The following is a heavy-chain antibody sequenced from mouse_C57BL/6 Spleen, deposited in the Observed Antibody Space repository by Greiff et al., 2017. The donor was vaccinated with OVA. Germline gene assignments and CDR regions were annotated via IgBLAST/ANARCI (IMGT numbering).Heavy chain of an antibody. J-gene: IGHJ3*01. CDR3: ARGDYYSNSAY. V-gene: IGHV1-85*01. D-gene: IGHD2-5*01. CDR1: GYTFTSYD. CDR2: IYPRDGST. Sequence: VQLQHSGPELVKPGASVKLSCKASGYTFTSYDINWVKQRPGQGLEWIGWIYPRDGSTKYNEKFKGKATLTVDTSSSTAYMELHSLTSEDSAVYFCARGDYYSNSAYWGQGTLVTVSA.